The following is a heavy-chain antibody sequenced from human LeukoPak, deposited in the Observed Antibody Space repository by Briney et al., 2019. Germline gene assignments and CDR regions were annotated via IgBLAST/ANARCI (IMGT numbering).Heavy chain of an antibody. CDR3: TRHGWFGDQDAFDI. V-gene: IGHV3-73*01. CDR2: IRSKANSYAT. J-gene: IGHJ3*02. D-gene: IGHD3-10*01. Sequence: GGSLRLSCAASGFTFSGTAMHWVRQASGKGLEWVGRIRSKANSYATAYAASVKGRFTISRDDSKNTAYLQMNSLKTEDTAVYYCTRHGWFGDQDAFDIWGQGTMVTVSS. CDR1: GFTFSGTA.